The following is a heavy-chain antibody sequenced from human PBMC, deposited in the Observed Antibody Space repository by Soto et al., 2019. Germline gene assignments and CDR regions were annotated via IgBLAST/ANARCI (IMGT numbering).Heavy chain of an antibody. D-gene: IGHD3-10*01. V-gene: IGHV4-59*08. CDR2: IYYSGST. CDR3: ARVESDYYGSEQTSHYFDY. Sequence: SETLSLTCTVSGGSISSYYWSWIRQPPGKGLEWIGYIYYSGSTNYNPSLKSRVTISVDTSKNQFSLKLSSVTAADTAVYYCARVESDYYGSEQTSHYFDYWGQGTLVTVSS. J-gene: IGHJ4*02. CDR1: GGSISSYY.